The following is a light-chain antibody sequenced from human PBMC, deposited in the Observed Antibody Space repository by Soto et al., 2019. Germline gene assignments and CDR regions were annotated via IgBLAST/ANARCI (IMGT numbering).Light chain of an antibody. CDR3: QQYSSSRT. J-gene: IGKJ1*01. CDR2: GGS. V-gene: IGKV3-20*01. Sequence: DNVLTQFPGTMSLSPCDRATLYCRASQSVSSNHLAWYQQKPGQAPRLLIYGGSSRATGIPVRFSGSGSETDFTLTITRLEPEDFAMYYCQQYSSSRTFGQGTKVDIK. CDR1: QSVSSNH.